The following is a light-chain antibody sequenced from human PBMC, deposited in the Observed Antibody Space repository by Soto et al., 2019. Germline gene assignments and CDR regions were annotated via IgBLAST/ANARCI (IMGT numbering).Light chain of an antibody. Sequence: QSVLTQPPSVSAAPGQKVTISCSGSRSKNGNKYVSWYQQLPGKAPKLLIYDNNKRPSGIPDRFSGSKSGPLATLGITGLQTGDEADYYCGTWDSSLSAPSYVFGTGTKITVL. CDR2: DNN. V-gene: IGLV1-51*01. CDR3: GTWDSSLSAPSYV. J-gene: IGLJ1*01. CDR1: RSKNGNKY.